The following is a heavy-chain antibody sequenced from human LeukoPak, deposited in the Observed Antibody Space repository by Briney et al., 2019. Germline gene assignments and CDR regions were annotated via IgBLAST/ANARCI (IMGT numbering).Heavy chain of an antibody. D-gene: IGHD6-6*01. Sequence: PSETLSLTCTVSGGSISSYYWTWIRQPPEKGLGLEWIGYIYYSGGTNYNPSLKSRVTIPIDTSKNQVSLKLSSVTAADTAVYYCARLWDSSSSLDYWGQGTLVTVSS. CDR3: ARLWDSSSSLDY. CDR1: GGSISSYY. CDR2: IYYSGGT. V-gene: IGHV4-59*08. J-gene: IGHJ4*02.